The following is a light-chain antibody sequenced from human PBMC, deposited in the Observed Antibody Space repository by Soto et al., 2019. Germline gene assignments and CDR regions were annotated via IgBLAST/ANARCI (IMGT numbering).Light chain of an antibody. J-gene: IGKJ4*01. CDR2: GAS. Sequence: EIVLTQSPGTLPLSPGDRATLSCRASQSVRSNYLAWYQQKPGQAPRLLLYGASSRATGIPDRFSGSGSATGFTLTISRLEPEDFAVYYCQQYDTSPPLTFGGGTKVEIK. CDR1: QSVRSNY. CDR3: QQYDTSPPLT. V-gene: IGKV3-20*01.